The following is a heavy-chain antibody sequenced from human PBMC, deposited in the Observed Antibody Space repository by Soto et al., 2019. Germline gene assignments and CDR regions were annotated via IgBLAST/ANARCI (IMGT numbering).Heavy chain of an antibody. CDR2: ISAYNGNT. CDR1: GYTFTSYG. D-gene: IGHD3-10*01. Sequence: QVQLVRSGAEVKKPGASVKVSCKASGYTFTSYGISWVRQAPGQGLEWMGWISAYNGNTNYAQKLQGRVTMTTDTSTSTAYMELRSLRSDDTAVYYCARVVNLWFDNYYFDYWGQGTLVTVSS. V-gene: IGHV1-18*01. J-gene: IGHJ4*02. CDR3: ARVVNLWFDNYYFDY.